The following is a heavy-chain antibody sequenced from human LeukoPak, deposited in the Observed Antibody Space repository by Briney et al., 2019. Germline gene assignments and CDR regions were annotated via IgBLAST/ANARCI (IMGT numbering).Heavy chain of an antibody. J-gene: IGHJ4*02. CDR3: ARPPRTVATMFDY. Sequence: PSETLSLTCAVYGGSFSGYYWSWIRQPPGKGLEWIGEINHSGSTNYNPSLESRVTISVDTSKNQFSLKLSSVTAADTAVYYCARPPRTVATMFDYWGRGTLVTVSS. CDR1: GGSFSGYY. D-gene: IGHD5-12*01. V-gene: IGHV4-34*01. CDR2: INHSGST.